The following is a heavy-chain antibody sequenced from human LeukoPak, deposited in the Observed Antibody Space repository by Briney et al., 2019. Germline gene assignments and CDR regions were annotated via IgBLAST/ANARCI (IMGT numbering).Heavy chain of an antibody. D-gene: IGHD3-10*01. CDR3: ARATSLYYYGSGSYSRLTSPDAFDI. Sequence: GGSLRLSCAASGFTFSSYWMHWVRQAPGKGLVWVSRINSDGSSTSYADSVKGRFTISRDNAKNTLYLQMNSLRAEDTAVYYCARATSLYYYGSGSYSRLTSPDAFDIWGQGTMVTVSS. CDR1: GFTFSSYW. J-gene: IGHJ3*02. CDR2: INSDGSST. V-gene: IGHV3-74*01.